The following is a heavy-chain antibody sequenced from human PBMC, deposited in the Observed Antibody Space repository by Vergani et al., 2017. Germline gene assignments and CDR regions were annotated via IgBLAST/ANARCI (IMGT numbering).Heavy chain of an antibody. J-gene: IGHJ6*03. CDR3: ARDFLTRVTTLDYYYMGV. Sequence: QVQLVESGRGEVQPGRSLRLSCSAAGFPFSDYGVHWVRQAPGKGLEWVSVISYDGNKKNYADSVKGRFTISRDNSKNTLYLEMNALRAEDTAVYYCARDFLTRVTTLDYYYMGVWGKGTTVTVSS. CDR2: ISYDGNKK. D-gene: IGHD1-1*01. CDR1: GFPFSDYG. V-gene: IGHV3-30*03.